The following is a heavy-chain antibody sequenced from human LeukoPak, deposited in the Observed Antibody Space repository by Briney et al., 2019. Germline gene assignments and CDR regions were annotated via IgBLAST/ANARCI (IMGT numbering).Heavy chain of an antibody. Sequence: GGALRLSCAASGFTGSSNYMSWVRQAPGKGLEWVSIISGGGGTYYADSVKDRFTISRDNSKSTLYLQMKSLRVEDTAVYYCASRDKGYYYGLGVWGQGTTVTVAS. V-gene: IGHV3-66*01. J-gene: IGHJ6*02. CDR2: ISGGGGT. D-gene: IGHD5-24*01. CDR1: GFTGSSNY. CDR3: ASRDKGYYYGLGV.